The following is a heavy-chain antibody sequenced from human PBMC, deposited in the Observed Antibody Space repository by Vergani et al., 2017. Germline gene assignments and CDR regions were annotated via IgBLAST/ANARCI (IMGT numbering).Heavy chain of an antibody. Sequence: QVQLQESGPGLVKPSQTLSLTCTVSGGSFSTGGQSWTWLRQSAGKGLEWIGRSYTSGATNYNPSLRSRAIMSVDASKKQFSLKLTSVTAADTAVYYCASLSGVYDYVWGSYRYYFDYWGQGTLVTVSS. V-gene: IGHV4-61*02. J-gene: IGHJ4*02. CDR1: GGSFSTGGQS. D-gene: IGHD3-16*02. CDR3: ASLSGVYDYVWGSYRYYFDY. CDR2: SYTSGAT.